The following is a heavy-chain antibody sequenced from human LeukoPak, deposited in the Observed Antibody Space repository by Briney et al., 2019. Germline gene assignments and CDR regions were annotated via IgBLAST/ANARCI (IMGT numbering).Heavy chain of an antibody. V-gene: IGHV4-34*01. CDR2: INHSGST. Sequence: SETLSLTCAVYGGSFSGYYWSWIRQPPGKGLEWIGEINHSGSTNYNPSLKSRVTISVDTSKNQFSLKLSSVTAADTAVYYCAREWGYSVRRSFDYWGRGTLVTVSS. D-gene: IGHD5-18*01. CDR1: GGSFSGYY. CDR3: AREWGYSVRRSFDY. J-gene: IGHJ4*02.